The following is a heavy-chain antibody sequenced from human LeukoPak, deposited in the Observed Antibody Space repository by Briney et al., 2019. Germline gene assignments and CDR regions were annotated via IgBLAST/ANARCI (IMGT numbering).Heavy chain of an antibody. CDR3: ARGRNSYGYVDYYYMDV. CDR2: IIPIFGTA. Sequence: GASVKVSCKASGGTFSSYAIGWVRHAPGQGLEWMGGIIPIFGTANYAQKFQGRVTITTDESTSTAYMELSSLRSEDTAVYYCARGRNSYGYVDYYYMDVWGKGTTVTVSS. V-gene: IGHV1-69*05. J-gene: IGHJ6*03. D-gene: IGHD5-18*01. CDR1: GGTFSSYA.